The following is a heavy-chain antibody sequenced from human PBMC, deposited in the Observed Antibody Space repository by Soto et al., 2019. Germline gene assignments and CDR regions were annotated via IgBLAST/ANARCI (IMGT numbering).Heavy chain of an antibody. J-gene: IGHJ6*01. Sequence: QVQLVQSGAEVKKPGSSVRVSCKASGDTFSSYTISWVRQAPGQGLEWMGGIIPLFATPNYAQQFQGRVTISADKSTNTTYMELSSLTSEDTAVYYCATLTTLPISGYGTRRYCGMDVWGLGTTVTVPS. D-gene: IGHD5-12*01. CDR2: IIPLFATP. CDR1: GDTFSSYT. CDR3: ATLTTLPISGYGTRRYCGMDV. V-gene: IGHV1-69*06.